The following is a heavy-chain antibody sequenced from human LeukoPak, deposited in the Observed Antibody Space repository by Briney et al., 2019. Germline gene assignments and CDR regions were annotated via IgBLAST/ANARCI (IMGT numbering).Heavy chain of an antibody. CDR1: GFTFSKYA. D-gene: IGHD6-13*01. V-gene: IGHV3-23*01. CDR2: IEGSGSET. CDR3: AKGTVGTYYFYYMDV. J-gene: IGHJ6*03. Sequence: GGSLRLSCAASGFTFSKYAMTWVRQAPGKGLECVSAIEGSGSETYSADSVKGRFTISRDDSKNTLYLHMNSLRAEDTAIYYCAKGTVGTYYFYYMDVWGKGTTVTVSS.